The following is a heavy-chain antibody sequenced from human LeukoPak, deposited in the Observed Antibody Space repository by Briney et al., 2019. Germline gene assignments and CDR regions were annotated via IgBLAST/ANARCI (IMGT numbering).Heavy chain of an antibody. J-gene: IGHJ3*02. CDR2: INHSGST. V-gene: IGHV4-34*01. CDR1: GGSFSGYY. Sequence: ESSETLPLTCAVYGGSFSGYYWSWIRQPPGKGLEWIGEINHSGSTNHNPSLKSRVTISVDTSKNQFSLKLSSVTAADTAVYYCARRPNFNWNYGSVAFDIWGQGTMVTVSS. D-gene: IGHD1-7*01. CDR3: ARRPNFNWNYGSVAFDI.